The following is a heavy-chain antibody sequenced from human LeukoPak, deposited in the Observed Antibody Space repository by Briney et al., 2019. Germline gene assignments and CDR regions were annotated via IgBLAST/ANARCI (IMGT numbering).Heavy chain of an antibody. CDR3: TTLRFLEWSENWFDP. J-gene: IGHJ5*02. D-gene: IGHD3-3*01. V-gene: IGHV3-73*01. CDR1: GFTFSGSA. Sequence: PGGSLRLSCEASGFTFSGSAMHWVRQASGKGLEWVGRIRSKANSYATAYAASVKGRFTISRDDSKNTAYLQMNSLKTEDTAVYYCTTLRFLEWSENWFDPWGQGTLVTVSS. CDR2: IRSKANSYAT.